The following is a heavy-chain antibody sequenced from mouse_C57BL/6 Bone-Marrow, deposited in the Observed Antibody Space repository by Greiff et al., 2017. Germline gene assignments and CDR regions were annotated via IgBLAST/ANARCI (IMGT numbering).Heavy chain of an antibody. CDR3: ARKRELGPFDY. Sequence: QVQLQQPGTELVKPGALVKLSRKASGYTFTSHWMHWVKQRPGQGLEWIGNINPSNGGTNYNEKFKSKATLTVDKSSSTAYMQLSSLTSEDSAVYYCARKRELGPFDYWGQGTTLTVSS. J-gene: IGHJ2*01. V-gene: IGHV1-53*01. CDR2: INPSNGGT. CDR1: GYTFTSHW. D-gene: IGHD4-1*01.